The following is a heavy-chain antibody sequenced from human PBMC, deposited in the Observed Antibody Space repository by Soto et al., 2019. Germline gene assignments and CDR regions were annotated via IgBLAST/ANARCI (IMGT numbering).Heavy chain of an antibody. Sequence: GGSLRLSCAASGFTFSSYGMHWVRQAPGKGLEWVAVIWYDGSKKYYADSVKGRFTIPRDNSENTLYLQMNSLRAEDTAVYYCARFRKGYCSGGSCFCYYGMDVWGQGTTVTVSS. V-gene: IGHV3-33*01. CDR1: GFTFSSYG. CDR2: IWYDGSKK. CDR3: ARFRKGYCSGGSCFCYYGMDV. D-gene: IGHD2-15*01. J-gene: IGHJ6*02.